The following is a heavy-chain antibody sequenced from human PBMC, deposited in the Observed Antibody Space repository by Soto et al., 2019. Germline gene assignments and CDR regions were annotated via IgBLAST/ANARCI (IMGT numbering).Heavy chain of an antibody. CDR2: MSPDIAYI. CDR1: SSTFISYG. CDR3: ARGGTADPFDF. J-gene: IGHJ4*02. Sequence: ESLRLSSAAPSSTFISYGMNWVRQAPGKGLEWVSSMSPDIAYIYYADSMKGRFTISRDNAKSSLYLQLDSLRAEDTAVYYCARGGTADPFDFRGQGTLVTVSS. V-gene: IGHV3-21*01.